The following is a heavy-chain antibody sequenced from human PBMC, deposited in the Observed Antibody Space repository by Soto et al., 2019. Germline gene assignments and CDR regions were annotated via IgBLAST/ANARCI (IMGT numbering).Heavy chain of an antibody. CDR3: ARVRYYGSGSYSLPTSDAFDI. J-gene: IGHJ3*02. CDR2: IIPILGIA. Sequence: SVKVSCKASGGTFSSYTISWVRQAPGQGLEWMGRIIPILGIANYAQKFQGRVTITADKSTSTAYMELSSLRSEDTAVYYCARVRYYGSGSYSLPTSDAFDIWGKGTMVTVSS. V-gene: IGHV1-69*02. D-gene: IGHD3-10*01. CDR1: GGTFSSYT.